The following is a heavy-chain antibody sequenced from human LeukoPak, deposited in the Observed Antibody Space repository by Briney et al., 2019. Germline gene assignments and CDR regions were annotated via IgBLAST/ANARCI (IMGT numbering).Heavy chain of an antibody. Sequence: GGSLRLSCAASGFTVSSNYMSWVRQAPGKGLEWVSVIYSGGSTYYADSVKGRLTISRDNSKNTLYLQMNSLRAEDTAVYYCAREGIAAAGYYGMDVWGQGTTVTVSS. D-gene: IGHD6-13*01. CDR1: GFTVSSNY. CDR2: IYSGGST. V-gene: IGHV3-66*01. CDR3: AREGIAAAGYYGMDV. J-gene: IGHJ6*02.